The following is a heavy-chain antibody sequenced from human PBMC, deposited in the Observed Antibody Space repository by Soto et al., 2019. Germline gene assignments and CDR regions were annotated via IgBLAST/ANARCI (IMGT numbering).Heavy chain of an antibody. Sequence: SETLSLTCTVSGGSVTNSSYYWGWIRQSPGKGLEWIGSVYYRGRSYSKSSVKSRVTISVDTSRNRFSLSLNSVTASDTAVYFCVSQRTTVPTQAYFDYWGPGALVTVSS. CDR3: VSQRTTVPTQAYFDY. J-gene: IGHJ4*02. D-gene: IGHD4-17*01. CDR2: VYYRGRS. V-gene: IGHV4-39*01. CDR1: GGSVTNSSYY.